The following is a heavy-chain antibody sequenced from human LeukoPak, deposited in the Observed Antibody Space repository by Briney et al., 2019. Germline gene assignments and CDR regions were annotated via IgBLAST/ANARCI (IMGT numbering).Heavy chain of an antibody. J-gene: IGHJ4*02. V-gene: IGHV1-2*02. Sequence: ASVKVSCKASGYTFTGCYMHWVRQAPGQGLERMGWINPNSGGTNYAQKCQGRVTMTRDTSISTAYMELSRLRYAETAVYYCARVVVIVGPRPWYFDSWGQGTLVTVSS. CDR2: INPNSGGT. CDR1: GYTFTGCY. D-gene: IGHD1-26*01. CDR3: ARVVVIVGPRPWYFDS.